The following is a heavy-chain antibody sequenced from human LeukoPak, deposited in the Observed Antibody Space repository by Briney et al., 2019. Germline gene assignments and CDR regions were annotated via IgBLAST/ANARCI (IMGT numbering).Heavy chain of an antibody. Sequence: SVKVSCKASGGTFSSYAISWVRQAPGQGLEWMGRIIPILGIANYAQKFQGRVTITADKSTSTAYMELGSLRSEDTAVYYCARDLGYNWNYWFDPWGQGTLVTVSS. V-gene: IGHV1-69*04. CDR1: GGTFSSYA. CDR3: ARDLGYNWNYWFDP. CDR2: IIPILGIA. J-gene: IGHJ5*02. D-gene: IGHD1-7*01.